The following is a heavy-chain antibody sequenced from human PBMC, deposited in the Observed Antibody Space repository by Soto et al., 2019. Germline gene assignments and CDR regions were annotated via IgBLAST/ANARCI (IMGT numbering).Heavy chain of an antibody. CDR3: ARGRAAELLWFGELSGDY. CDR1: GFTFSSYW. CDR2: IKQDGSEK. J-gene: IGHJ4*02. V-gene: IGHV3-7*01. D-gene: IGHD3-10*01. Sequence: GGSLRLSCAASGFTFSSYWMSWVRQAPGKGLEWVANIKQDGSEKYYVDSVKGRFTISRDNAKNSLYLQMNSLRAEDTAVYYCARGRAAELLWFGELSGDYWGQGTLVTVSS.